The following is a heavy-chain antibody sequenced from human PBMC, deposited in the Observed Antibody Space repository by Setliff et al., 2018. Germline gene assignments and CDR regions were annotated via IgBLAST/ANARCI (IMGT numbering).Heavy chain of an antibody. CDR3: ARDRFYNSWSGTSITAPHDAFDT. Sequence: VASVKVSCKASGYTLSKYYMHWVRQAPGQGLEWMGIINPSGGLTKYAQKFQGRVTMTSDTSTNTVYLEVSSLRSEDTAVYFCARDRFYNSWSGTSITAPHDAFDTWGQGTMVTVSS. V-gene: IGHV1-46*03. D-gene: IGHD3-3*01. CDR1: GYTLSKYY. CDR2: INPSGGLT. J-gene: IGHJ3*02.